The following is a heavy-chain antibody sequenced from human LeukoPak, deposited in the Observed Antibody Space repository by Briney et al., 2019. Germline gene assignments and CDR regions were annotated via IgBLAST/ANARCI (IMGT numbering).Heavy chain of an antibody. J-gene: IGHJ4*02. CDR1: GGSISSYY. Sequence: SETLSLTCTVSGGSISSYYWSWIRQPPGKGLEWIGYIYYSGSTNYNPSLKSRVTISVDTSKNQFSLKLSSVTAADTAVYYCAGEIWRASWTWGRQYYFDYWGQGTLVTVSS. V-gene: IGHV4-59*12. D-gene: IGHD7-27*01. CDR2: IYYSGST. CDR3: AGEIWRASWTWGRQYYFDY.